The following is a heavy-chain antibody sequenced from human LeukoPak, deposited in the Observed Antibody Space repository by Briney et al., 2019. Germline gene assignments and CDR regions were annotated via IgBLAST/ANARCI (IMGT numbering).Heavy chain of an antibody. V-gene: IGHV3-66*01. CDR3: VRDRGAYYYDTGY. CDR1: GFTISSNY. Sequence: AGGSLRLSCAASGFTISSNYMNWVRQAPGKGLEWVSVIYSGGSTYHADSVKGRFTISRDDSKNTLYLQMNSLRVEDTAVYYCVRDRGAYYYDTGYWGQGTLVTVSS. D-gene: IGHD3-22*01. CDR2: IYSGGST. J-gene: IGHJ4*02.